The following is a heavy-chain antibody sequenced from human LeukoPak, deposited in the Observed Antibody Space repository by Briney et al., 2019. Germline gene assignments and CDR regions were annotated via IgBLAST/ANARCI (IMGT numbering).Heavy chain of an antibody. V-gene: IGHV1-2*02. CDR1: GYTFTGYY. D-gene: IGHD6-13*01. J-gene: IGHJ4*02. Sequence: ASVKVSFKASGYTFTGYYMHWVRQAPAQGLEWMGWINPNSGGTNFAQKFQGRVNMTRDTSISTAYMELNRLKSDDTAVYYCARGGLTKQELRQTPFDHWGQGTLVTVSS. CDR2: INPNSGGT. CDR3: ARGGLTKQELRQTPFDH.